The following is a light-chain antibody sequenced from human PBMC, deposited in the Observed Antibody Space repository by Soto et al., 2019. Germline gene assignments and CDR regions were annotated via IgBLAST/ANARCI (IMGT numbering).Light chain of an antibody. Sequence: EIVMTQSPATLSVSPGDRATLSCRASQSLYSNLAWYQQKPGQAPRLLIYGASTRANGIPARFSGSGSGTEFTLAISSLQSEDFAVYYCQQYSDWPTTFGQGTKVXXK. V-gene: IGKV3-15*01. CDR3: QQYSDWPTT. CDR1: QSLYSN. CDR2: GAS. J-gene: IGKJ1*01.